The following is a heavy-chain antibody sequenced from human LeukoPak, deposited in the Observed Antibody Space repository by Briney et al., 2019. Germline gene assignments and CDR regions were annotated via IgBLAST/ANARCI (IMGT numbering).Heavy chain of an antibody. D-gene: IGHD3-9*01. V-gene: IGHV4-34*01. J-gene: IGHJ5*02. Sequence: SETLSLTCAVYGGSFSGYYWSWIRQPPGKGVEWIGEINHSGSTNYNPSLKSRVTISVDTSKNQFSLKLSSVTAADTAGYYCARGGVLRYFDWLLFNRLDPWGQGTLVTVSS. CDR3: ARGGVLRYFDWLLFNRLDP. CDR1: GGSFSGYY. CDR2: INHSGST.